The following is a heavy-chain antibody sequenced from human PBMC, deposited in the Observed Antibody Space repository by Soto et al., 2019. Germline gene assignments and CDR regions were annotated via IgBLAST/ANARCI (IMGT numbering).Heavy chain of an antibody. CDR2: VSANNGHT. V-gene: IGHV1-18*01. CDR3: ARDIESVTAKHFFYYYAMDV. J-gene: IGHJ6*02. D-gene: IGHD2-8*01. Sequence: QGQLVQSGAAVKKPGASVKLSCKASGFTFSNYGLNWVRQAPGQGLEWMGWVSANNGHTNYAQNLQGRVTMTTDTSTSTAYMELRGLTVDDTAVYYCARDIESVTAKHFFYYYAMDVWGQGPTVTVSS. CDR1: GFTFSNYG.